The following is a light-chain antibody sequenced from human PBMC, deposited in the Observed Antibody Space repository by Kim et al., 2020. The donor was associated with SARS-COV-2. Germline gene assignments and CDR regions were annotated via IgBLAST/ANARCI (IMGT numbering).Light chain of an antibody. CDR3: QQYYSTLS. V-gene: IGKV4-1*01. J-gene: IGKJ1*01. Sequence: RATIKCKSSQSVLFSSNNKNYLAWYQQKPGQPPRLLISWASTRESGVPNRFSGSGSGTEFTLTINSLQAEDVAIYYCQQYYSTLSFGQGTKVDIK. CDR1: QSVLFSSNNKNY. CDR2: WAS.